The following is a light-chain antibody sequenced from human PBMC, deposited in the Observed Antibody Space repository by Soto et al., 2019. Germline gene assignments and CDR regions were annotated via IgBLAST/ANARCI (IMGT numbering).Light chain of an antibody. V-gene: IGKV3-20*01. Sequence: EIVLTQSPGTLSLSPGDRVTLSCRASQSVSSNYLAWYKLTPGQAPRLLIYATSARATGIPDRFSGSGSGTDFTLTISRLEHEDFAMYYCQQYGDYNSPRYSFGQGTRLEI. CDR3: QQYGDYNSPRYS. CDR1: QSVSSNY. J-gene: IGKJ2*03. CDR2: ATS.